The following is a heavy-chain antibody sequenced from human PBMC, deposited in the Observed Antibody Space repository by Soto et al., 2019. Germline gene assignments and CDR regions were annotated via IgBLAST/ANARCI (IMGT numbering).Heavy chain of an antibody. Sequence: KPSETLSLTCAVSGYSISSGYNWGWIRQPPGKGLGWIGSIHHSGTTYYNPSLKSRVTISLDTSKNQFSLKLLSVTAEDTAVYYCARDKVSSYYGSGSYYGYYYYGMDVWGQGTTVTVSS. CDR1: GYSISSGYN. D-gene: IGHD3-10*01. V-gene: IGHV4-38-2*02. CDR2: IHHSGTT. J-gene: IGHJ6*02. CDR3: ARDKVSSYYGSGSYYGYYYYGMDV.